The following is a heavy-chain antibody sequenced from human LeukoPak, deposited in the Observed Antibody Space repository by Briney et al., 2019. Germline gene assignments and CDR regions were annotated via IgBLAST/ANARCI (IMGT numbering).Heavy chain of an antibody. D-gene: IGHD3-16*01. CDR2: IIPIFGTA. CDR3: AGSTDNQGAYYYMDV. V-gene: IGHV1-69*05. Sequence: SVKVSCKASGGTFSSYAISWVRQAPGQGLEWMGGIIPIFGTANYAQKFQGRVTITTDESTSTAYMELSSLRSEDTAVYYCAGSTDNQGAYYYMDVWGKGTTVTVSS. J-gene: IGHJ6*03. CDR1: GGTFSSYA.